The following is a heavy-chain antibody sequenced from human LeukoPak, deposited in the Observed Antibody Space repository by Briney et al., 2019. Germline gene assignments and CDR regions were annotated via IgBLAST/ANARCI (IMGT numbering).Heavy chain of an antibody. D-gene: IGHD1-26*01. V-gene: IGHV3-15*01. J-gene: IGHJ4*02. CDR2: IKSKTDGGTT. CDR3: TRVVLVGTTYSYFDY. CDR1: GFTFSNAW. Sequence: GSLRLSCAASGFTFSNAWMSWVRQAPGKGLEWVGRIKSKTDGGTTDYAAPVKGRFTIARDDSKNTLYLQMNSLKAEDTAVYYCTRVVLVGTTYSYFDYWGQGTLVTVSS.